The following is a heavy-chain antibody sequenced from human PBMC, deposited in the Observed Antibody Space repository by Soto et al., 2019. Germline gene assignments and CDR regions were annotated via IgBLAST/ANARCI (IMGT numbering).Heavy chain of an antibody. CDR1: GYTFTSYD. CDR3: ARGLAGYCTNGVCELDY. J-gene: IGHJ4*02. Sequence: ASVKVSCKASGYTFTSYDSNWVRQATGQGLEWMGWMNPNSGNTGYAQKFQGRVTMTRDTSASTAYMELGSLRSEDTAVYYCARGLAGYCTNGVCELDYWGQRTLVTVSS. D-gene: IGHD2-8*01. V-gene: IGHV1-8*01. CDR2: MNPNSGNT.